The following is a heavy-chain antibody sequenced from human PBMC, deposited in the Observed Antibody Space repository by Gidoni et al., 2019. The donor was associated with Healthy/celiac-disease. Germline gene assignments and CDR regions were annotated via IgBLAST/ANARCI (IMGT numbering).Heavy chain of an antibody. Sequence: QLQLQESGPGLVKPSETLSLTCTVSGGSIRSSSYYWGWIRQPPGKGLEWIGSIYYSGSTYYNPSLKSRVTISVDTSKNQFSLKLSSVTAADTAVYYCASLNYGDYGKNWYFDLWGRGTLVTVSS. J-gene: IGHJ2*01. V-gene: IGHV4-39*07. D-gene: IGHD4-17*01. CDR3: ASLNYGDYGKNWYFDL. CDR1: GGSIRSSSYY. CDR2: IYYSGST.